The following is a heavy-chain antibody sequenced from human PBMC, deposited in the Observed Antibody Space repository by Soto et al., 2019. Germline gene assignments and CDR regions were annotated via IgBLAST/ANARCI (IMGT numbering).Heavy chain of an antibody. Sequence: EVQLLESGGGLVQHGGSLRLSCAASGFTFSSYAMSWVRQAPGTGLEWVSAISGSGGSTYYADSVKGRFTISRDNSKNTLYVQMNSLRAEDTAVYYCAKEQVSSGCGVACYFNYWRQGTLVTVSS. V-gene: IGHV3-23*01. CDR1: GFTFSSYA. CDR2: ISGSGGST. D-gene: IGHD3-22*01. J-gene: IGHJ4*02. CDR3: AKEQVSSGCGVACYFNY.